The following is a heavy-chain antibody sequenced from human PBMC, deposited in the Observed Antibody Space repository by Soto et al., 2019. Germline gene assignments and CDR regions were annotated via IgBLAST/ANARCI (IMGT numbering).Heavy chain of an antibody. CDR2: ISYDGSNK. CDR3: AKGRRYCSGGSCSTLRY. J-gene: IGHJ4*02. Sequence: QVQLVESGGGVVQPGRSLRLSCAASGFTFSSYGMHWVRQAPGKGLGWVAVISYDGSNKYYADSVKGRFTISRDNSKNTLYLQMNSLRAEDTAVYYCAKGRRYCSGGSCSTLRYWGQGTLVTVSS. D-gene: IGHD2-15*01. V-gene: IGHV3-30*18. CDR1: GFTFSSYG.